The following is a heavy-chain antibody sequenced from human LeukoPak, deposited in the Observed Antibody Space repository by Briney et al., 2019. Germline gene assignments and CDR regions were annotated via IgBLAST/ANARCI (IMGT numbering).Heavy chain of an antibody. CDR2: ISSSSSYI. V-gene: IGHV3-21*01. CDR3: ARAGFFWGGSGSYFPLDY. Sequence: GGSLRLSCAASGFTFSSYSMNWVRQAPGKGLEWVSSISSSSSYIYYADSVKGRFTISRDNAKNSLYLQMNSLRAEDTAVYYCARAGFFWGGSGSYFPLDYWGQGTLVTVSS. J-gene: IGHJ4*02. D-gene: IGHD3-10*01. CDR1: GFTFSSYS.